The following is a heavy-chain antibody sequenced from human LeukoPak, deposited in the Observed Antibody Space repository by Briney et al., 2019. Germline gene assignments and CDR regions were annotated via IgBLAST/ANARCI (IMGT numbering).Heavy chain of an antibody. CDR2: ISGSGGST. CDR1: GFTFSNAW. V-gene: IGHV3-23*01. D-gene: IGHD6-6*01. CDR3: AQQLVLSSPLSFDY. J-gene: IGHJ4*02. Sequence: PGGSLRLSCAASGFTFSNAWMSWVRQAPGKGLEWVSAISGSGGSTYYADSVKGRFTISRDNSKNTLYLQMNSLRAEDTAVYYCAQQLVLSSPLSFDYWGQGTLVTVSS.